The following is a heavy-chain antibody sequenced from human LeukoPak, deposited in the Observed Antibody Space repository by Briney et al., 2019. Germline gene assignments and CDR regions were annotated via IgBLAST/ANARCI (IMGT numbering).Heavy chain of an antibody. V-gene: IGHV3-7*04. CDR1: GFTFSSYW. D-gene: IGHD5-18*01. CDR3: ARESYRIQLWLMVDP. Sequence: PGGSLRLSCAASGFTFSSYWMSWVRQAPGKGLEWVANIKQDGSEKYYVDSVKGRFTISRGNAKNSLYLQMNSLRAEDTAVYYCARESYRIQLWLMVDPWGQGTLVTVSS. J-gene: IGHJ5*02. CDR2: IKQDGSEK.